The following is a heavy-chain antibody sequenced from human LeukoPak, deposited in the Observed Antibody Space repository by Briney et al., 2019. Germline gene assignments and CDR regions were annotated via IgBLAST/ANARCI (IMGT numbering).Heavy chain of an antibody. CDR2: ISYDRSNK. J-gene: IGHJ4*02. D-gene: IGHD3-10*01. V-gene: IGHV3-30*03. CDR3: ARVHYGSGSYYNDDY. CDR1: GFTFSSYG. Sequence: GRSLRLSCAASGFTFSSYGMHWVRQAPGKGLEWVAVISYDRSNKYYADSVKGRFTISRDNAKNSLYLQMNSLRAEDTAVYYCARVHYGSGSYYNDDYWGQGTLVTVSS.